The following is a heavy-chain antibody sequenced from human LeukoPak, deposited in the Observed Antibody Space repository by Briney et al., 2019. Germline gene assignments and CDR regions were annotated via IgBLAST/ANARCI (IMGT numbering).Heavy chain of an antibody. V-gene: IGHV3-23*01. CDR3: AKAQDIVVVPGGVFDY. CDR2: ISGSGGST. J-gene: IGHJ4*02. Sequence: XLRLSCAASGFTFSSYAMSWVRQAPGKGLEWVSAISGSGGSTYYADSVKGRFTISRDNSKNTLYLQMNSLRAEDTAVYYCAKAQDIVVVPGGVFDYWGQGTLVTVSS. D-gene: IGHD2-2*01. CDR1: GFTFSSYA.